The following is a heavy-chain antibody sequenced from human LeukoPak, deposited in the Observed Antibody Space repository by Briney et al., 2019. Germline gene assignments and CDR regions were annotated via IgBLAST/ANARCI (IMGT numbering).Heavy chain of an antibody. J-gene: IGHJ5*02. V-gene: IGHV1-69*06. D-gene: IGHD4-17*01. CDR3: ARDPITVTTTRWFDP. CDR2: IIPIFGTA. CDR1: EYSFTSYW. Sequence: KISCKGSEYSFTSYWIGWVRQMPGKGLEWMGIIPIFGTANYAQKFQGRVTITADKSTSTAYMELSSLRSEDTAVYYCARDPITVTTTRWFDPWGQGTLVTVSS.